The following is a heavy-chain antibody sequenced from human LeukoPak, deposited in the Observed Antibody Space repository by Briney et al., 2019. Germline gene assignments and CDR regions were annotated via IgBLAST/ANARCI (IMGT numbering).Heavy chain of an antibody. CDR1: GGTFSSYA. CDR2: ISAANGNT. D-gene: IGHD3-10*01. CDR3: ARDSGAPYNWFDL. V-gene: IGHV1-3*01. J-gene: IGHJ5*02. Sequence: ASVKVSCKASGGTFSSYAISWVRQAPGQSLEWMGWISAANGNTKYSQKFQGRVTISSDPSASTVYVGVSSLSSGDTAVYYCARDSGAPYNWFDLWGQGTLVTVSS.